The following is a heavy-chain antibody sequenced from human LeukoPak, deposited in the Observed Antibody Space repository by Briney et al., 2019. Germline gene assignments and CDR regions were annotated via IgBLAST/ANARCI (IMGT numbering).Heavy chain of an antibody. CDR2: INHSGST. CDR1: GGSFSGYY. D-gene: IGHD2-2*01. CDR3: ARGHSRVVPAAMRYTAMRSWFDP. V-gene: IGHV4-34*01. J-gene: IGHJ5*02. Sequence: PSETLSLTCAVYGGSFSGYYWSWIRQPPGKGLEWIGEINHSGSTNYNPSLKSRVTISVDTSKNQFSLKLSSVTAADTAVYYCARGHSRVVPAAMRYTAMRSWFDPWGQGTLVTVSS.